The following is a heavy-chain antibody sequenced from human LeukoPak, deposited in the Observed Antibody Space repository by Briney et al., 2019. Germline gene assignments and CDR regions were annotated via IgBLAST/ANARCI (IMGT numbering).Heavy chain of an antibody. J-gene: IGHJ5*02. D-gene: IGHD6-6*01. Sequence: ASVKVSCKASGYTFTSYDINWVRQATGQGLEWMGWMNPNNNNVVYAQKFQGRVTMTRDTSISTAYMELGSLTSEDTAVYYCARGAFLPQYRRDFDPWGQGTLVTVSS. CDR3: ARGAFLPQYRRDFDP. CDR2: MNPNNNNV. V-gene: IGHV1-8*01. CDR1: GYTFTSYD.